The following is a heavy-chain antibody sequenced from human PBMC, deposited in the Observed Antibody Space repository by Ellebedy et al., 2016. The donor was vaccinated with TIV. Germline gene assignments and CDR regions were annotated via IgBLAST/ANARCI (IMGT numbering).Heavy chain of an antibody. CDR3: ARDSHYCSGGSCSQGWFGP. CDR1: GDSINSYY. Sequence: SETLSLTCTVSGDSINSYYWSWIRQPPGKGLEWIGYIYYSGSTNYNPSLKSRVTISVDTSKNQFSLKLSSVTAADTAVYYCARDSHYCSGGSCSQGWFGPWGQGTLVTVSS. CDR2: IYYSGST. V-gene: IGHV4-59*01. J-gene: IGHJ5*02. D-gene: IGHD2-15*01.